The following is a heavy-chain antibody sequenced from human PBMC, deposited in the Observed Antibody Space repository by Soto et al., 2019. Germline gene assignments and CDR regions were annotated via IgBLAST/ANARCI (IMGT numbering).Heavy chain of an antibody. D-gene: IGHD6-19*01. CDR2: INHSGST. Sequence: KASETLSLTCAVYGGSFIGYYCIFIRHPPCKGLEWIGEINHSGSTNYNPSLKSRVTISVDTSKNQFSLKLSSVTAADTAVYYCAVSSGWYLYYYYGMDVWGQGTTVTVSS. CDR3: AVSSGWYLYYYYGMDV. CDR1: GGSFIGYY. J-gene: IGHJ6*02. V-gene: IGHV4-34*01.